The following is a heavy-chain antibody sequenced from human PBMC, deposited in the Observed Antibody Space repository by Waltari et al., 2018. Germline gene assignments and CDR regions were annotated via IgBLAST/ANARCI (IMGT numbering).Heavy chain of an antibody. CDR3: ARGPGYCSGGSCYRYWFDP. Sequence: QVQLVQSGAEVKKPGASVKVSCKASGYTFTSYDINWVRQATGQGLEWMGWMNPNSGNKGYAQKVQGRVTMTRNTSISTAYMELSSLRSEDTAVYYCARGPGYCSGGSCYRYWFDPWGQGTLVTVSS. CDR2: MNPNSGNK. J-gene: IGHJ5*02. D-gene: IGHD2-15*01. V-gene: IGHV1-8*01. CDR1: GYTFTSYD.